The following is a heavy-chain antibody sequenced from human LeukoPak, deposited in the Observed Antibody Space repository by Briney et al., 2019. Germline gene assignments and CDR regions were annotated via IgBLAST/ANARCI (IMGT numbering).Heavy chain of an antibody. CDR2: MNPNSGNT. CDR1: GYTFTSYD. V-gene: IGHV1-8*01. CDR3: ARATGPTDY. J-gene: IGHJ4*02. D-gene: IGHD4-17*01. Sequence: WASVKVSCKASGYTFTSYDIIWVRQATGQGLEWMGWMNPNSGNTGYAQKFQGRVTMTRYTSISTAYMELSSLRSEDTAVYYCARATGPTDYWGQGTLVTVSS.